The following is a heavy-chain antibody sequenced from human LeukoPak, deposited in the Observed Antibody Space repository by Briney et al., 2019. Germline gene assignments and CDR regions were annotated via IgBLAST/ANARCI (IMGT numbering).Heavy chain of an antibody. V-gene: IGHV4-59*08. Sequence: PSETLSLTCAVYGGSFSDYYWSWIRQPPGKGLEWIGYIYYSGSTNYNPSLKSRVTISVDTSKNQFSLKLSSVTAADTAVYYCARYDSSGLEAFDIWGQGTMVTVSS. CDR1: GGSFSDYY. J-gene: IGHJ3*02. CDR3: ARYDSSGLEAFDI. CDR2: IYYSGST. D-gene: IGHD3-22*01.